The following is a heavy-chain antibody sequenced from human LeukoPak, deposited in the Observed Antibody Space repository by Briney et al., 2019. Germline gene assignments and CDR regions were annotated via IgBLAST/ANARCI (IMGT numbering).Heavy chain of an antibody. J-gene: IGHJ4*02. D-gene: IGHD3-16*01. CDR3: ARNYDYLDY. V-gene: IGHV3-30*04. CDR1: GFTFSSYA. Sequence: GRSLRLSCAASGFTFSSYAMHWVRKAPGKGLEWVAVISYDGSNKYYADSVKGRFTISRDNSKNTLYLQMNSLRAEDTAVYYCARNYDYLDYWGQGTLVTVSS. CDR2: ISYDGSNK.